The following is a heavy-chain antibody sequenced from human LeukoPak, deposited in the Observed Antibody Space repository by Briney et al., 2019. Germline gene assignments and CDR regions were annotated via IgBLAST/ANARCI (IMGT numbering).Heavy chain of an antibody. CDR3: ARVDGQGFAFDI. CDR1: GGTFSSYA. Sequence: SVEVSCKASGGTFSSYAISWVRQAPGQGLEWMGRIIPIFGTANYAQKFQGRVTITTDESTSTAYMELSSLRSEDTAVYYCARVDGQGFAFDIWGQGTMVTVSS. J-gene: IGHJ3*02. CDR2: IIPIFGTA. D-gene: IGHD5-24*01. V-gene: IGHV1-69*05.